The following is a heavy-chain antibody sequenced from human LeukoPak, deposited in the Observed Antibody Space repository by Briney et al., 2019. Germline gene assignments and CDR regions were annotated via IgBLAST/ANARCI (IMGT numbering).Heavy chain of an antibody. CDR2: INPYSGGT. V-gene: IGHV1-2*02. D-gene: IGHD2-2*01. CDR3: ARDRGYCSSTNCYYFDY. J-gene: IGHJ4*02. CDR1: GYTFTGYY. Sequence: ASVKVSCKASGYTFTGYYMHWVRQAPGQGLEWMGWINPYSGGTNYAQKFQGRVTMTRDTSISTAYMELSRLRSDDTAVYYCARDRGYCSSTNCYYFDYWGQGTLVTVSS.